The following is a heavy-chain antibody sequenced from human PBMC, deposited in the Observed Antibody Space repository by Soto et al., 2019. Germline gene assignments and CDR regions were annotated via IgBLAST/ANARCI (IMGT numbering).Heavy chain of an antibody. V-gene: IGHV1-3*01. CDR1: GYTFTSYA. Sequence: ASVKVSCKASGYTFTSYAMHWVRQSPGQRLEWMGWINAGNGNTKYSQKFQGRVTITRDTSASTAYMELSSLRSEDTAVYYCARDMRTGKASVHWYFDLWGRGTLVTVSS. CDR2: INAGNGNT. CDR3: ARDMRTGKASVHWYFDL. D-gene: IGHD3-10*02. J-gene: IGHJ2*01.